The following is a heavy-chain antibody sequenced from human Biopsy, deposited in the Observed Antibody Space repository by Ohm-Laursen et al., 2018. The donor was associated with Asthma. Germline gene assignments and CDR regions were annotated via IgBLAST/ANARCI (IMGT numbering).Heavy chain of an antibody. CDR3: ARTFHFWSPYHAEHYQL. CDR2: IKHDGTEK. Sequence: LRLSCTASGFTFGDYWMSWVRQVPGKGLEWVANIKHDGTEKNHVDSLKGRFTISSDNAKNSLYLQMNSLRAEDTAVYYCARTFHFWSPYHAEHYQLWGQGTLVTVSS. D-gene: IGHD3-3*02. V-gene: IGHV3-7*01. J-gene: IGHJ1*01. CDR1: GFTFGDYW.